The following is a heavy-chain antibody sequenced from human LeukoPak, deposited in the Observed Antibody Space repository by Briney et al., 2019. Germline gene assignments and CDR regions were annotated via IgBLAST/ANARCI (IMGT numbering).Heavy chain of an antibody. CDR2: ISISGSTI. J-gene: IGHJ4*02. Sequence: GGSLRLSCAASGFTSSNYAMSWVRQAPGKGLEWVSYISISGSTIHYADSVKGRFTISRNNAKNALYLQMNSLRAEDMAVYYCARDRPRVGLDYWGQGTLVTVSS. V-gene: IGHV3-48*03. CDR1: GFTSSNYA. D-gene: IGHD2-2*01. CDR3: ARDRPRVGLDY.